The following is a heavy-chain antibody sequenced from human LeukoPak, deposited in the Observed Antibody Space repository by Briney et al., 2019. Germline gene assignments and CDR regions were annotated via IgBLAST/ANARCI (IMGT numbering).Heavy chain of an antibody. CDR3: AAGRPYSLLDY. Sequence: GASVKVSCTVSGSSLTELSLYWVRQAPGKRLEWMGGFDVIDAKTFYAQKFQGRVTMAEDSSTDTAYMELSSLRSDDTAFYYCAAGRPYSLLDYWGQGTLLTVSS. J-gene: IGHJ4*02. V-gene: IGHV1-24*01. CDR2: FDVIDAKT. D-gene: IGHD5-18*01. CDR1: GSSLTELS.